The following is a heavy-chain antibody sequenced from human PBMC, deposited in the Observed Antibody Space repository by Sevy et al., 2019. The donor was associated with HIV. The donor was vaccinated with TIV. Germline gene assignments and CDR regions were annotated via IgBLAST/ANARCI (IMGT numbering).Heavy chain of an antibody. CDR2: IIPIFGTA. D-gene: IGHD1-20*01. J-gene: IGHJ4*02. CDR3: ARGITALDFDY. Sequence: ASVKVSCKASGGTFSSYAISWVRQAPGQGLEWMGGIIPIFGTANYAQKFQGRVTITADASTSTAYMERSSLRSEDTAVDYCARGITALDFDYWGQGTLVTVSS. V-gene: IGHV1-69*13. CDR1: GGTFSSYA.